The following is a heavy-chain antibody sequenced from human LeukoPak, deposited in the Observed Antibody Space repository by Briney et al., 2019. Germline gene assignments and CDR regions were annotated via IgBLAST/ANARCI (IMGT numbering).Heavy chain of an antibody. D-gene: IGHD6-13*01. CDR2: INPTGTST. CDR3: ARGRGSSLENNWFDP. Sequence: ASVKVSCKASGYTFTNNYMHWVRQAPGQGLEWVGLINPTGTSTTYAQKFQGRVTMTRDMSTTTDYMELSSLRSEDTAVYYCARGRGSSLENNWFDPWGQGTLVTVSS. J-gene: IGHJ5*02. V-gene: IGHV1-46*01. CDR1: GYTFTNNY.